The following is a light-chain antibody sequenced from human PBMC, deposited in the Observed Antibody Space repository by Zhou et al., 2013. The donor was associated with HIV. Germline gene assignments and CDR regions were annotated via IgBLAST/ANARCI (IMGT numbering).Light chain of an antibody. J-gene: IGKJ5*01. CDR3: QQYSSSPPIT. CDR2: GAS. V-gene: IGKV3-20*01. CDR1: QSVSSNY. Sequence: EIVLTQSPGTLSLSPGERATLSCRASQSVSSNYLAWYQQKPGQAPRLLISGASSRATGIPDRFSGIGSGTDFTLTINRLEPEDFAVYYCQQYSSSPPITFGQGTRLEIK.